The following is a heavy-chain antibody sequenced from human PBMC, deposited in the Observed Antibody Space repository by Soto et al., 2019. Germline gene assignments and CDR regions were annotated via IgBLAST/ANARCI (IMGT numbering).Heavy chain of an antibody. D-gene: IGHD3-22*01. CDR3: AKELKYYYDSSGYYYY. V-gene: IGHV3-23*01. CDR2: ISGSGGST. Sequence: GGSLRLSCAASGFTFSNYAMSWVRLAPGKGLEWVSAISGSGGSTYYADSVKGRFTISRDNSKNTLYLQMNSLRAEDTAVYYCAKELKYYYDSSGYYYYWGQGTLVTVSS. CDR1: GFTFSNYA. J-gene: IGHJ4*02.